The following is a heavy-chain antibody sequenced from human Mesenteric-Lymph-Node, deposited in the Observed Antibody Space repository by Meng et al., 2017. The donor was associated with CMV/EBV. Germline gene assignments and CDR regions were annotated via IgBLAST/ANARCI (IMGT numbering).Heavy chain of an antibody. J-gene: IGHJ6*02. CDR2: INQDGSEE. CDR3: ARVHCSSPSCYDYGMDV. CDR1: GFTFVNYW. V-gene: IGHV3-7*01. Sequence: LSLTCAASGFTFVNYWMTWVRQAPGKGLDWVAKINQDGSEEYHVDSVRGRFTISRDNAKTSLYLLMNSLRAEDTAVYYCARVHCSSPSCYDYGMDVWGRGTTVTVSS. D-gene: IGHD2-2*01.